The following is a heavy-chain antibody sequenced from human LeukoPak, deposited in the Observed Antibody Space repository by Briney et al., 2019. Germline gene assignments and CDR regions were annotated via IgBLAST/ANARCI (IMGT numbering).Heavy chain of an antibody. J-gene: IGHJ4*02. CDR1: GGSISSSNW. CDR3: ASPSYGSGSYLDY. CDR2: IYHSGST. V-gene: IGHV4-4*02. Sequence: SGTLSLTCAVSGGSISSSNWWSWVRQPPGKGLEWIGEIYHSGSTNYNPSLKSRVTISVDKSKNQFSLKLSSVTAADTAVYYCASPSYGSGSYLDYWGQGTLATVSS. D-gene: IGHD3-10*01.